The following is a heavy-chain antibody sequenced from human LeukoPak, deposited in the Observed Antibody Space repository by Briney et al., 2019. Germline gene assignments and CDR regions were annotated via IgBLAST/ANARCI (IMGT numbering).Heavy chain of an antibody. CDR1: GYTFISYY. J-gene: IGHJ4*02. CDR3: ARTGSNRGPFDY. Sequence: ASVKVSCKASGYTFISYYMHWVRQAPGQGLEWMGGIIPIFGTANYAQKFQGRVTITADESTSTAYMELSSLRSEDTAVYYCARTGSNRGPFDYWGQGTLVTVSS. V-gene: IGHV1-69*13. D-gene: IGHD4-23*01. CDR2: IIPIFGTA.